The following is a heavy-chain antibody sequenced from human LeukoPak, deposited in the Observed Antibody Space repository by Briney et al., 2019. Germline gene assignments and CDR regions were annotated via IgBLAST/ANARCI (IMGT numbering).Heavy chain of an antibody. CDR3: ARDPQYCSGGSCQNLDAFDI. CDR2: IYHSGST. J-gene: IGHJ3*02. Sequence: PSETLSLTCAVSGGSISSGGYSWSWIRQPPGEGLEWIVYIYHSGSTYYNPSLKSRVTISVDRSKNQFSLRLSSVTAADTAVYYCARDPQYCSGGSCQNLDAFDIWGQGTMVTVSS. CDR1: GGSISSGGYS. D-gene: IGHD2-15*01. V-gene: IGHV4-30-2*01.